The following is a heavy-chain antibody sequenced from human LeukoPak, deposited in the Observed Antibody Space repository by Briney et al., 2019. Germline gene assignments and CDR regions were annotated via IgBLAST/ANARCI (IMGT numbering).Heavy chain of an antibody. CDR3: AREGDYDFWSPMDV. CDR1: GFTVSSNY. V-gene: IGHV3-53*01. Sequence: GGSLRLSCAASGFTVSSNYMSWVRQAPGKGLEWVSVIYSGGSTYYADSVKGRFTISRDNSKNTLYLQMNSLRAEDTAVYYCAREGDYDFWSPMDVWGKGTTVTVSS. CDR2: IYSGGST. J-gene: IGHJ6*03. D-gene: IGHD3-3*01.